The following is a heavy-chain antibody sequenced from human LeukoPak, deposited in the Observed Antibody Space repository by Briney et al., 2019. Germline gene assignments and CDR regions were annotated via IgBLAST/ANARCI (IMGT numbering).Heavy chain of an antibody. V-gene: IGHV1-18*01. CDR3: ARDDPYCSSTSCYLLSAWFDP. D-gene: IGHD2-2*01. CDR2: IRAYNGNT. Sequence: ASVKVSCKASGYTFTSYGISWVRQAPGQGLEWMGWIRAYNGNTNYAQKLQGRVTMTPDTSPSTAYMELRSLRSDDTGVYYCARDDPYCSSTSCYLLSAWFDPWGQGTLVTVSS. CDR1: GYTFTSYG. J-gene: IGHJ5*02.